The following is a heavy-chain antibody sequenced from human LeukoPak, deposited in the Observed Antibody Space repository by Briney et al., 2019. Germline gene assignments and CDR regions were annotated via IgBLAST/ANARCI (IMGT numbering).Heavy chain of an antibody. V-gene: IGHV4-4*07. D-gene: IGHD2-21*02. Sequence: SETLSLTCTVSGGPISSYYWSWIRQPAGKGVEWIGRIYTSGGTNYNPSLKSRVTMSVDTSKNQFSLKLSSVTAADTAVYYCARDGGYCGGDCFVDVWGKGTTVTVSS. CDR3: ARDGGYCGGDCFVDV. CDR2: IYTSGGT. J-gene: IGHJ6*04. CDR1: GGPISSYY.